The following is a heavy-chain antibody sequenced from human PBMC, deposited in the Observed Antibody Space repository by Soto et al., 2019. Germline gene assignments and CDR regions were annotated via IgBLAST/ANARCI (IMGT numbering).Heavy chain of an antibody. CDR1: GFTFSSYG. CDR3: AKDRVRYGDYGGVYFDY. V-gene: IGHV3-30*18. J-gene: IGHJ4*02. CDR2: ISYDGSNK. Sequence: QVQLVESGGGVVQPGRSLRLSCAASGFTFSSYGMHWVRQAPGKGLEWVAVISYDGSNKYYADSVKGRFTISRDNSKNTMYLHMNSLRAEDTAVYYCAKDRVRYGDYGGVYFDYWGQGTLVTVSS. D-gene: IGHD4-17*01.